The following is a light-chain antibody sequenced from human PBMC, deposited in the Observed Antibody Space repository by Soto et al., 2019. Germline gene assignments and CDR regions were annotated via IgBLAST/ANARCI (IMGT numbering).Light chain of an antibody. CDR3: QQYGSSPLIT. CDR2: GAS. CDR1: QSVNKAY. J-gene: IGKJ5*01. V-gene: IGKV3-20*01. Sequence: IVLTHSPGTLALSPWHRATLSGGSIQSVNKAYLVWYQVKPGQAPRRLICGASSRATGTPDRFSGSGSGTDFTLTISRLEPEDFAVYYCQQYGSSPLITFGQGTRLEIK.